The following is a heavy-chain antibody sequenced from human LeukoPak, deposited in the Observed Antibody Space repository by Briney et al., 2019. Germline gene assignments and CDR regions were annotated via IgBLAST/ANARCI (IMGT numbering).Heavy chain of an antibody. D-gene: IGHD5-24*01. CDR1: GYTFTSYD. J-gene: IGHJ4*02. Sequence: ASVKVSCKASGYTFTSYDINWVRQATGQGLEWMGWMNPNSGNTGYAQKFQGRVTMTRNTSISTAYMELSSLRSEDTAVYCCARVPKRTSRDGYNLGYWGQGTLVTVSS. V-gene: IGHV1-8*01. CDR3: ARVPKRTSRDGYNLGY. CDR2: MNPNSGNT.